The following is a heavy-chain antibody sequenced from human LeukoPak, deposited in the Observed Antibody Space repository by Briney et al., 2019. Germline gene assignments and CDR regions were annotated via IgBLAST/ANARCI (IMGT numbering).Heavy chain of an antibody. CDR3: ARAGIAVAGDWYFDL. CDR2: IYYSGST. Sequence: SETLSLTCTVSGGSISSGGYYWSWIRQHPGKGLEWLGYIYYSGSTYYNPSLKSRVTISVDTSKNQFSLKLSSVTAADTAVYYCARAGIAVAGDWYFDLWGRGTLVTVSS. D-gene: IGHD6-19*01. J-gene: IGHJ2*01. CDR1: GGSISSGGYY. V-gene: IGHV4-31*03.